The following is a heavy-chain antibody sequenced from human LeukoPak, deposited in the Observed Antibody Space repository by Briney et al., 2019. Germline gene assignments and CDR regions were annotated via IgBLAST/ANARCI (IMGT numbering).Heavy chain of an antibody. D-gene: IGHD6-19*01. Sequence: GGSLRLSCAASGFTFSSYSMNWVRQAPGKGLEWVSSISSSSTYIYYANSVRGRFTISRDNAKNSLYLQMNSLRAEDTAVYYCARESDVAGSDYWGQGTLLTVSS. CDR2: ISSSSTYI. CDR3: ARESDVAGSDY. CDR1: GFTFSSYS. J-gene: IGHJ4*02. V-gene: IGHV3-21*01.